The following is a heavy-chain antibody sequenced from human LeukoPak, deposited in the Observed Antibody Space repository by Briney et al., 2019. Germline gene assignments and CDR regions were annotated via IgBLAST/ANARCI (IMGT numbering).Heavy chain of an antibody. CDR2: IIPIFGSA. Sequence: SVKVSCKASGGSFSTNAIAWVRQAPGHGLEWMGGIIPIFGSASYAQKFQGRVTITADESTSTAYMELSSLRSEDTAVYYCARGSYGSGFYLWFDPWGQGTQVTVSS. CDR3: ARGSYGSGFYLWFDP. CDR1: GGSFSTNA. V-gene: IGHV1-69*01. J-gene: IGHJ5*02. D-gene: IGHD3-10*01.